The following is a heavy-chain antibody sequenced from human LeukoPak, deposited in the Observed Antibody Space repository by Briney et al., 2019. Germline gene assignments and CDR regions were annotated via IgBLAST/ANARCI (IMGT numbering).Heavy chain of an antibody. Sequence: ASVKVSCKASGYTFTGYYMHWVRQAPGQGLEWMGWINPNSGGTNYAQKFQGRVTMTRDTSISTAYMELSRLRSDDTAVYYCARDLVRGVSTYNWFDPWGQGTLVTVSS. J-gene: IGHJ5*02. D-gene: IGHD3-10*01. CDR2: INPNSGGT. CDR3: ARDLVRGVSTYNWFDP. V-gene: IGHV1-2*02. CDR1: GYTFTGYY.